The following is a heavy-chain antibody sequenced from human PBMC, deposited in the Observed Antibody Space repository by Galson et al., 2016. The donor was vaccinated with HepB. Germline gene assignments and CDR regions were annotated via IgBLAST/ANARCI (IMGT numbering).Heavy chain of an antibody. Sequence: SLRLSCAASGFTFSNFWMHWVRQAPGKGLVWVSSISTSGDGTTYADSVKGRFTISRDNPKNTLSLEMNSLRAEDTAIYYCAKALPSWYFDLWGRGTLVTVSS. CDR3: AKALPSWYFDL. J-gene: IGHJ2*01. CDR1: GFTFSNFW. CDR2: ISTSGDGT. V-gene: IGHV3-23*01.